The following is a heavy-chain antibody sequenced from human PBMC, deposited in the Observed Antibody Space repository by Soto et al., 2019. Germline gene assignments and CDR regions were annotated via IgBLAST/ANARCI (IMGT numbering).Heavy chain of an antibody. CDR1: GFSLNNDGVG. CDR2: IYWDDDT. Sequence: QITLKESGPTVVKPTQTLTLTCTFSGFSLNNDGVGVGWISQPPGKAPEWLALIYWDDDTRYSPSLRSRLTITKDSSKNQVVLTMTNMDPVDTATYFCAHSSLHYKKWFDPWGQGTLVTVSS. CDR3: AHSSLHYKKWFDP. J-gene: IGHJ5*02. V-gene: IGHV2-5*02. D-gene: IGHD1-20*01.